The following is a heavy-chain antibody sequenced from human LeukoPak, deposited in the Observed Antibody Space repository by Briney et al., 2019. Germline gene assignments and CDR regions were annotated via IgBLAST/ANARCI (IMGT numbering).Heavy chain of an antibody. V-gene: IGHV5-51*01. CDR1: GYSFITYW. CDR2: IYPGDSDT. D-gene: IGHD5-18*01. Sequence: GESLKISCKGSGYSFITYWIGWVRQMPGKGLEWMGIIYPGDSDTRYSPSFQGQVTISADKSIRNAYLQWSSLKASDIAMYYCARGSSGYTYGFDYWGQGTLVTVSS. CDR3: ARGSSGYTYGFDY. J-gene: IGHJ4*02.